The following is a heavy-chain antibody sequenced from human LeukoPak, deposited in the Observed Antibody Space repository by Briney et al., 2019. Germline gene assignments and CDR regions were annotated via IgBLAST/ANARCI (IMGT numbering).Heavy chain of an antibody. CDR1: GFPLRSHW. CDR2: INSDGSST. V-gene: IGHV3-74*01. J-gene: IGHJ6*02. Sequence: GSLRLFFAAPGFPLRSHWIDLVRQAPREGLVVVSRINSDGSSTSYADSVKGRFTISRDNAKNTLYLQMNSLRAEDTAVYYCARDFYCSGGSCYYGMDVWGQGTTVTVSS. CDR3: ARDFYCSGGSCYYGMDV. D-gene: IGHD2-15*01.